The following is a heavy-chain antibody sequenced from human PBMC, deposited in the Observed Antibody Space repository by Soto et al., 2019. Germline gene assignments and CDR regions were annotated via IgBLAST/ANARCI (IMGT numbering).Heavy chain of an antibody. CDR1: GGSFSGYY. CDR3: ASTYSSSPPSY. D-gene: IGHD6-6*01. CDR2: INHSGST. V-gene: IGHV4-34*01. J-gene: IGHJ4*02. Sequence: SETLSLTCAVYGGSFSGYYWSWIRQPPGKGLEWIGEINHSGSTNYNPSLKSRVTISVDTSKNQFSLKLSSVTAADTAVYYCASTYSSSPPSYWGQGTLVTVSS.